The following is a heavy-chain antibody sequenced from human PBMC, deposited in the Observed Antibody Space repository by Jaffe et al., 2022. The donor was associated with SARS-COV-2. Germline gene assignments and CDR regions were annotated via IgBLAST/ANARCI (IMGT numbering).Heavy chain of an antibody. Sequence: EVQLVESGGGLVKPGGSLRLSCAASGFTFSNAWMSWVRQAPGKGLEWVGRIKSKTDGGTTDYAAPVKGRFTISRDDSKNTLYLQMNSLKTEDTAVYYCTTDAVPIGGSGSYLYYYGMDVWGQGTTVTVSS. D-gene: IGHD3-10*01. CDR3: TTDAVPIGGSGSYLYYYGMDV. V-gene: IGHV3-15*01. CDR2: IKSKTDGGTT. J-gene: IGHJ6*02. CDR1: GFTFSNAW.